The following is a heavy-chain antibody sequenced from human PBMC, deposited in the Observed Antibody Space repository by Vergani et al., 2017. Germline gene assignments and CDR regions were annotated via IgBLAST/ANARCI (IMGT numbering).Heavy chain of an antibody. J-gene: IGHJ5*02. D-gene: IGHD3-9*01. CDR1: GGSFSGYY. V-gene: IGHV4-34*01. CDR2: INHSGST. CDR3: ARALSYYDILTGYSRGNWFDP. Sequence: QVQLQQWGAGLLKPSETLSLTCAVYGGSFSGYYWSWIRQPPGXGLEWIGEINHSGSTNYNPSLKSRVTISVDTSKNQFSLKLSSVTAADTAVYDCARALSYYDILTGYSRGNWFDPWGQGTLVTVSS.